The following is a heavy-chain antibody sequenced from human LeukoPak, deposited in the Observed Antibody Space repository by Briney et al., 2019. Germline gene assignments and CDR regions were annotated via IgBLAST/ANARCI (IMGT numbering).Heavy chain of an antibody. D-gene: IGHD3-10*02. CDR1: GFTFSSYE. CDR3: AELGITMIGGV. J-gene: IGHJ6*04. CDR2: IRRSGSTI. V-gene: IGHV3-48*03. Sequence: GGSLRLSCAASGFTFSSYEMNWVRQAPGKGLEWLSHIRRSGSTIYYADSVKGRFTISRDNAKNSLYLQMNSLRAEDTAVYYCAELGITMIGGVWGKGTTVTISS.